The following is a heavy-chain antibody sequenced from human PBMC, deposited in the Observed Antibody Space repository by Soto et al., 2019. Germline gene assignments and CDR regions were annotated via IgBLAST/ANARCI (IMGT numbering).Heavy chain of an antibody. J-gene: IGHJ3*02. D-gene: IGHD5-18*01. V-gene: IGHV1-69*13. Sequence: ASVKVSCKTSGGTFSSYAISWVRQAPGQGLEWMGGIIPIFGTANYAQKFQGRVTITADESTSTAYMELSSLRSEDTAVNYCARGIQLYALDIWGQGTMVTVSS. CDR1: GGTFSSYA. CDR3: ARGIQLYALDI. CDR2: IIPIFGTA.